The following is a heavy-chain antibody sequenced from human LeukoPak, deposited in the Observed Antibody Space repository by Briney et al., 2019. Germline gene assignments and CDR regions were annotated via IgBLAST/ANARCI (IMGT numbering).Heavy chain of an antibody. CDR3: AKEDSSSSGWQGALDY. D-gene: IGHD6-19*01. CDR1: GFTFSNYA. CDR2: ITGSGDST. J-gene: IGHJ4*02. Sequence: PGGSLRLSCAASGFTFSNYAMNWVRQAPGKGLEWVSAITGSGDSTYYADSVKGRFTVSRDNSKNTLYLQMNRLRAEDTAVYYCAKEDSSSSGWQGALDYWGQGTLVTVSS. V-gene: IGHV3-23*01.